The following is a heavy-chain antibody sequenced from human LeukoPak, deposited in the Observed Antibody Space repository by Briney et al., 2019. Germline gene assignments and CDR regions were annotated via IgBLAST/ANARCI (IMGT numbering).Heavy chain of an antibody. CDR3: ARENYDSSGYYGWFDP. Sequence: ASVKVSCKASGYAFTSYAMNWVRQAPGQGLEWMGWINTNTGNPTYAQGFTGRFVFSLDTSVSTAYLQISSLKSEDTAVYYCARENYDSSGYYGWFDPWGQGNLVTVSS. D-gene: IGHD3-22*01. V-gene: IGHV7-4-1*02. CDR1: GYAFTSYA. J-gene: IGHJ5*02. CDR2: INTNTGNP.